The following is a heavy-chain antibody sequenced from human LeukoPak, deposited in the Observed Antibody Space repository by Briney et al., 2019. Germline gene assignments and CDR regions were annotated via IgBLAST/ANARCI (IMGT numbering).Heavy chain of an antibody. V-gene: IGHV1-8*02. D-gene: IGHD3-22*01. CDR3: ARGYDSSGYSFGGDY. CDR1: GYTFTSYH. CDR2: INPNSGGT. J-gene: IGHJ4*02. Sequence: GASVKVSCKASGYTFTSYHMHWVRQAPGQGLEWMGWINPNSGGTGYAQKFQGRVTMTRNTSISTAYMELSSLRSEDTAVYYCARGYDSSGYSFGGDYWGQGTLVTVSS.